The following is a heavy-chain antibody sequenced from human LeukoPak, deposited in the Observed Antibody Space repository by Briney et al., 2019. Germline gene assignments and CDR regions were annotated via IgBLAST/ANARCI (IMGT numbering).Heavy chain of an antibody. J-gene: IGHJ4*02. D-gene: IGHD3-10*01. CDR2: IYYSGST. V-gene: IGHV4-59*12. CDR3: ARRWYYGSGSYYSY. CDR1: GGSFSGYY. Sequence: PSETLSLTCAVYGGSFSGYYWSWIRQPPGKGLEWIGYIYYSGSTNYNPSLKSRVTISVDTSKNQFSLKLSSVTAADTAVYYCARRWYYGSGSYYSYWGQGTLVTVSS.